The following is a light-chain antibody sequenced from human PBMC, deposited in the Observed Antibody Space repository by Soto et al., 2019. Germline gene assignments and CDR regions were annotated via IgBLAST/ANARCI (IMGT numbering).Light chain of an antibody. CDR3: SSYAGSSTYV. Sequence: SVLTQPLSASGSPGQSVTISCTGTSSDVGGYDYVSWYQQHPGKAPKLMIYEVSKRPSGVPDRFSGSKSGNTASLTVSGLQAEDEADYYCSSYAGSSTYVFGTGTKVTVL. CDR2: EVS. CDR1: SSDVGGYDY. V-gene: IGLV2-8*01. J-gene: IGLJ1*01.